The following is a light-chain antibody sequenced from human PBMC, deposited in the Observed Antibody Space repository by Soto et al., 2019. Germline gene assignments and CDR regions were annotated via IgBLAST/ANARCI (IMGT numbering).Light chain of an antibody. V-gene: IGKV3-15*01. Sequence: EIVMTQSPVTLSVSPGERATLSCRATQSVSSNLAWYQQKPGQGPRLLIYGASTRATGIPARFSGSGSGTEFTLTISSLQSEDFAVYYCQQYNNWPLTFGGGTKVEIK. CDR1: QSVSSN. CDR3: QQYNNWPLT. J-gene: IGKJ4*01. CDR2: GAS.